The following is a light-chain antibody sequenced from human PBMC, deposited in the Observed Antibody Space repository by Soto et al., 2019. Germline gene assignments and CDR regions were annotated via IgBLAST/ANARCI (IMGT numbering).Light chain of an antibody. J-gene: IGKJ1*01. CDR1: QSISSY. CDR3: QQSYSSPPT. V-gene: IGKV1-39*01. CDR2: AAS. Sequence: DIQMTQSPSSLSASVVGRVTITCRASQSISSYLNWYQQKPGKAPKLLIFAASSLQSGVPSRFSGSRSGPDFTLTISSLQPEDFATYYCQQSYSSPPTFGQGTKVDIK.